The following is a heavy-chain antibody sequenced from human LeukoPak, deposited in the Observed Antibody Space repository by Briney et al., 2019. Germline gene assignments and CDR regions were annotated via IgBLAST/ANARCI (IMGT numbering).Heavy chain of an antibody. CDR3: ARHESAVGALFY. V-gene: IGHV4-59*08. D-gene: IGHD1-26*01. CDR2: IYSTGST. CDR1: GGSISRYY. Sequence: SETLSLTCTVSGGSISRYYWSWIRQPPGKGLEWIGYIYSTGSTNSNPSLKSRVTISVDPSKNHFSLKLTSVTAADTAVYYCARHESAVGALFYWGQGTLATVSS. J-gene: IGHJ4*02.